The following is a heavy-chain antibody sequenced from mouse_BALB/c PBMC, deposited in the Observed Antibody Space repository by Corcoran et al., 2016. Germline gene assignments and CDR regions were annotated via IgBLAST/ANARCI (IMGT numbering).Heavy chain of an antibody. CDR2: IYWDDDK. V-gene: IGHV8-12*01. CDR3: SRSENYYDYPWFSY. Sequence: QVTLKESGPGILQPSQTLSLTCSFSGFSLSTSGMGVSWIRQPSGKGLEWLAHIYWDDDKRYNPSLKSRLTISKDTSRNQVFLKITRVDTADTATYYCSRSENYYDYPWFSYWVQGTLVSVSA. J-gene: IGHJ3*01. D-gene: IGHD2-4*01. CDR1: GFSLSTSGMG.